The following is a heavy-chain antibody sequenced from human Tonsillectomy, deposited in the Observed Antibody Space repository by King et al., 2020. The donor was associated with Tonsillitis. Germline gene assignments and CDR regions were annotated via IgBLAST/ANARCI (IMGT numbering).Heavy chain of an antibody. CDR1: GFIVSSNY. J-gene: IGHJ4*02. V-gene: IGHV3-53*01. CDR2: IHGDGST. Sequence: VQLVESGGGLIHPGGSLRLSCAASGFIVSSNYMSWVRLAPGKGLEWVATIHGDGSTYYADSVKGRFTISRDNFKNALYLQMNTLRAEDTAVYYCARILTGDLDYWGQGTLVTVSS. D-gene: IGHD7-27*01. CDR3: ARILTGDLDY.